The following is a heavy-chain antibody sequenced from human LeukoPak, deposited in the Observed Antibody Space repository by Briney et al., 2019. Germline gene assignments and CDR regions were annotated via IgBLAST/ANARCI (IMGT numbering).Heavy chain of an antibody. V-gene: IGHV4-59*01. CDR3: ARDGGPHWFDP. D-gene: IGHD6-25*01. Sequence: SETLSPTCTVSGGSISSYYWSWIRQPPGKGLEWIGYIYYSGSTNYNPSLKSRVTISVDTSKNQFSLKLSSVTAADTAVYYCARDGGPHWFDPWGQGTLVTVSS. J-gene: IGHJ5*02. CDR1: GGSISSYY. CDR2: IYYSGST.